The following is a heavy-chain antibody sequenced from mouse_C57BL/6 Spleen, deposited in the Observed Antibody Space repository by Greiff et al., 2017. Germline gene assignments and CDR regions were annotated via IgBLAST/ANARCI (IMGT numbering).Heavy chain of an antibody. CDR2: ISSGGDYI. Sequence: EVQGVESGEGLVKPGGSLKLSCAASGFTFSSYAMSWVRQTPEKRLEWVAYISSGGDYIYYADTVKGRFTISRDNARNTLYLQMSSLKSEDTAMYYCTRAEYDWFAYWGQGTLVTVSA. D-gene: IGHD2-10*02. CDR1: GFTFSSYA. J-gene: IGHJ3*01. V-gene: IGHV5-9-1*02. CDR3: TRAEYDWFAY.